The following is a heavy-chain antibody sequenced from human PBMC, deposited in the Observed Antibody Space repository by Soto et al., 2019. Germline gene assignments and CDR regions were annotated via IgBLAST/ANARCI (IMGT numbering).Heavy chain of an antibody. CDR1: GFSLNTYW. V-gene: IGHV5-51*01. J-gene: IGHJ4*02. CDR3: ARQIYDSDTGPNFQYYFDS. CDR2: IFPGDSDT. Sequence: PGESLKISCNASGFSLNTYWIGWVRQKPGKGLEWMGSIFPGDSDTRYSPSFQGQVIISADKSIATAYLQWSSLKASDTAMYYCARQIYDSDTGPNFQYYFDSWGQGTPVTVSS. D-gene: IGHD3-22*01.